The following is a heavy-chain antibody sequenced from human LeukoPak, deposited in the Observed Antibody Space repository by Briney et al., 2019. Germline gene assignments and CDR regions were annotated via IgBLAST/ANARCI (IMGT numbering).Heavy chain of an antibody. Sequence: GGSLRLSCAASGFIVSSNYMNWIRQAPGKGLEWVSVIYSGGSTYYADSVKGRFTISRDNSKNTLYLQMNSLRAEDTAVYYCARGQNIPAWGQGTLVTVSS. CDR2: IYSGGST. CDR1: GFIVSSNY. CDR3: ARGQNIPA. D-gene: IGHD1/OR15-1a*01. V-gene: IGHV3-53*01. J-gene: IGHJ4*02.